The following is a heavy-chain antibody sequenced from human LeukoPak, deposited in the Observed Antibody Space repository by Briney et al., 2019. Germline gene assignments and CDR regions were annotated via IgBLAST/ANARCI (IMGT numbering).Heavy chain of an antibody. V-gene: IGHV4-59*11. D-gene: IGHD6-13*01. Sequence: KTSETLSLTCTVSGGSISRHYWSWIRQPPGKGLEWIGYIYHSGSTNYNPSLKSRVTISVDTSKNRFSLKVGSVTAADTAVYYCARDPSYSSSSYYYYYGMDVWGQGTTVTVSS. CDR3: ARDPSYSSSSYYYYYGMDV. J-gene: IGHJ6*02. CDR1: GGSISRHY. CDR2: IYHSGST.